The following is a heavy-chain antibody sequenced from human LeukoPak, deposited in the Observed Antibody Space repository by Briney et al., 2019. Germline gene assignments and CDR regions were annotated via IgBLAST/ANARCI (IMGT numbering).Heavy chain of an antibody. Sequence: GGSLRLSCAASGLTFSSYAMSWVRQAPGKGLEWVSAISGSGGSTYYADSVKGRFTISRDNSKNTVYLQMNSLTAEDTAVYFCAKRRALFGELSSCFDYWGQGTLVTVSS. CDR3: AKRRALFGELSSCFDY. D-gene: IGHD3-10*01. CDR2: ISGSGGST. V-gene: IGHV3-23*01. J-gene: IGHJ4*02. CDR1: GLTFSSYA.